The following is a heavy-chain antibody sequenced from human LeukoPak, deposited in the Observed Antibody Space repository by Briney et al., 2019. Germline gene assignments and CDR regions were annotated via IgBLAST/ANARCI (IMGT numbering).Heavy chain of an antibody. V-gene: IGHV3-23*01. J-gene: IGHJ4*02. CDR1: GFTFSSYA. Sequence: PGASLRLSCAASGFTFSSYAMTWVRQAPGKGLEGVSHITGSGASTYYADSVKGRSTISRDNSNNSPYLQMNSLRADDTAVYYCARPHYDILTGYMYYFDYWGQGTLVTVSS. D-gene: IGHD3-9*01. CDR3: ARPHYDILTGYMYYFDY. CDR2: ITGSGAST.